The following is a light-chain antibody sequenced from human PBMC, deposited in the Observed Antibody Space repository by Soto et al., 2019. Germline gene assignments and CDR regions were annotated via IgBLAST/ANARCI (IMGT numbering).Light chain of an antibody. CDR2: KVS. J-gene: IGKJ3*01. Sequence: DVVMTQSPLSLPVTLGQPASISCRSSQSLVYSDGNTYLNWFQQRPGQSPRRLIYKVSNRGSGGPDGFGGSGAGTEFNVKSCRVDDSDLGVYYCRRCRRWPPGFPFGPGAKVDIK. CDR1: QSLVYSDGNTY. V-gene: IGKV2-30*01. CDR3: RRCRRWPPGFP.